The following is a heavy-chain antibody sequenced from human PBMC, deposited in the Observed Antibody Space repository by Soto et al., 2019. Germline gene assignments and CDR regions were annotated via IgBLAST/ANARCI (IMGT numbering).Heavy chain of an antibody. J-gene: IGHJ4*02. Sequence: EVQLVESGGGLVPPGGSVRLSCAASGFIFKMYWMHWVRQSPGKGLVWISRIYNDGTYSDYADSVRGRFTISRDNVNDNLYLKNNTLRAEDSGLYYCTRGPRPISTGTGAYWGQGTQVTVSS. V-gene: IGHV3-74*01. D-gene: IGHD3-10*01. CDR1: GFIFKMYW. CDR3: TRGPRPISTGTGAY. CDR2: IYNDGTYS.